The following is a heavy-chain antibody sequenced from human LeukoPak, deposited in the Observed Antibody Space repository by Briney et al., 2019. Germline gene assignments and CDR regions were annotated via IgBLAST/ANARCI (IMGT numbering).Heavy chain of an antibody. CDR3: AKLFGSGLHYYYYMDV. V-gene: IGHV3-23*01. D-gene: IGHD3-16*01. Sequence: GGSLRLYCAASGFTFSSYAMSWVRQAPGKGLEWVSAISGSGGSTCYADSVKGRFTISRHNSKNTLYLQMNSLRAEDTAVYYCAKLFGSGLHYYYYMDVWGKGTTVTVSS. J-gene: IGHJ6*03. CDR2: ISGSGGST. CDR1: GFTFSSYA.